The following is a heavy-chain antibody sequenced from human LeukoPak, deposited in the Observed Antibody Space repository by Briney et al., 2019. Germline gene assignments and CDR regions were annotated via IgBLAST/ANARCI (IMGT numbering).Heavy chain of an antibody. CDR2: IGTAGDT. D-gene: IGHD3-22*01. V-gene: IGHV3-13*01. Sequence: GGSLKLSCEASGFTFSSYDMNWVRQAPGKGLEWISAIGTAGDTYYSGYEKDRFTISRENAKNYLYLQMNSLRAGDMAVYYCAREGGVDSSGYSDAFDIWDQGTMVIVSS. J-gene: IGHJ3*02. CDR3: AREGGVDSSGYSDAFDI. CDR1: GFTFSSYD.